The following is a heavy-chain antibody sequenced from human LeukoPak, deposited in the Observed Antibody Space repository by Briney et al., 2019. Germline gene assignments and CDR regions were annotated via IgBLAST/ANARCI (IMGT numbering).Heavy chain of an antibody. CDR3: AKLHIVATPSGDY. Sequence: GSLRLSCAASGFTFSSYGMHWVRQAPGKGLEWVAVISYDGSNKYYADSVKGRFTISRDNSKNTLYLQMNSLRAEDTAVYYCAKLHIVATPSGDYWGQGTLVTVSS. CDR1: GFTFSSYG. J-gene: IGHJ4*02. CDR2: ISYDGSNK. D-gene: IGHD5-12*01. V-gene: IGHV3-30*18.